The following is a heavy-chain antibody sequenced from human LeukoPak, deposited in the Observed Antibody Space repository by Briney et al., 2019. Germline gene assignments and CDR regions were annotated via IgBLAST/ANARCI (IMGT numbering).Heavy chain of an antibody. CDR1: GVSISSYY. CDR2: IYYSGST. J-gene: IGHJ4*02. D-gene: IGHD2-8*02. V-gene: IGHV4-59*12. CDR3: VRTPIVLVVRGFTGVFDS. Sequence: SETLSLTCTVSGVSISSYYWSWIRQPPGKGLEWLGYIYYSGSTNYNPSLKSRVTISVDTSKNQFSLKLTSVTAADTAFYYCVRTPIVLVVRGFTGVFDSWGQGALVTVSS.